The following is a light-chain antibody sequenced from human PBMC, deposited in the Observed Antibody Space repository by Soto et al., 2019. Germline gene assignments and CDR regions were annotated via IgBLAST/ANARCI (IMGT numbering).Light chain of an antibody. CDR3: QQSNSYFPYT. J-gene: IGKJ2*01. CDR2: DAS. Sequence: DVQMTQTPSTLSASVGDRVTITCRASQSVDSWVAWYQQKPGKAPKLLIHDASTLGSGVPSRFSGSGFGTEFTLTITPLQTDDFATYYCQQSNSYFPYTFGQGTTLEIK. CDR1: QSVDSW. V-gene: IGKV1-5*01.